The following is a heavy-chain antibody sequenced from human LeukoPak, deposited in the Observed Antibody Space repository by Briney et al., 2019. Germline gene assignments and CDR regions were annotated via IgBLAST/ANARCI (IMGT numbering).Heavy chain of an antibody. D-gene: IGHD6-19*01. CDR1: GFPFSGYE. J-gene: IGHJ4*02. Sequence: SGGSLRLSCVVSGFPFSGYEKKLGRPAPREGVGWVSNIASSGTIKYYADSVKGRFSISRDNAKSSLYLQMNSLTVEDTAVYYCALLAVASDFDYWGQGALVTVSS. CDR3: ALLAVASDFDY. CDR2: IASSGTIK. V-gene: IGHV3-48*03.